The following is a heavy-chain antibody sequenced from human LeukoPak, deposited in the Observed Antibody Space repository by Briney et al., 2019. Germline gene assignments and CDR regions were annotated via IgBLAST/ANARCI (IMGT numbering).Heavy chain of an antibody. CDR1: GFSLSSHW. CDR3: VREERYGGNYDY. J-gene: IGHJ4*02. CDR2: IDQDGSEK. Sequence: PGGSLRLSCAASGFSLSSHWMGWVRQAPGKGLEWVANIDQDGSEKYYVDSVMGRFTISRDNAQNSLYLQMNSLRAEDTAVYYCVREERYGGNYDYWGQGSLVTVSS. D-gene: IGHD1-1*01. V-gene: IGHV3-7*01.